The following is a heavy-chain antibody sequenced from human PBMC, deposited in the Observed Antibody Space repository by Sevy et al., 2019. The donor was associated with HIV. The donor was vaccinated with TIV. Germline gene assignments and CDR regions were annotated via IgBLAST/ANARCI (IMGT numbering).Heavy chain of an antibody. Sequence: ASVKVSCKASGYTFTGYYMHWVRQAPGQGLEWMGWINPNRGGTNYAQKFQGRVTMTRDTSISTAYMELSRLRSDDTAVYYCARGTETYYYDSSGYANWFDPWGQGTLVTVSS. J-gene: IGHJ5*02. CDR1: GYTFTGYY. CDR3: ARGTETYYYDSSGYANWFDP. D-gene: IGHD3-22*01. CDR2: INPNRGGT. V-gene: IGHV1-2*02.